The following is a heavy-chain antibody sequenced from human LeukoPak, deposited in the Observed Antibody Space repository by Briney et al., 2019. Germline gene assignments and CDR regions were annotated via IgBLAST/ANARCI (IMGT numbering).Heavy chain of an antibody. D-gene: IGHD3-22*01. V-gene: IGHV4-59*08. J-gene: IGHJ6*02. CDR2: IYYSGST. CDR1: GGSISSYY. Sequence: SETLSLTCTVSGGSISSYYWSWIRQPPGKGLEWIGYIYYSGSTNYNPPLKSRVTISVDTSKNQFSLKLSSVTAADTAVYYCARAQDYYDSSGYLGYYGMDVWGQGTTVTVSS. CDR3: ARAQDYYDSSGYLGYYGMDV.